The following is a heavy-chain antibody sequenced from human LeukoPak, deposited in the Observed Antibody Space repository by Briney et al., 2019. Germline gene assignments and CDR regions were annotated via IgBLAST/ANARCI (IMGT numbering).Heavy chain of an antibody. CDR2: MHYRGTT. CDR1: GGSVSSRSHY. J-gene: IGHJ5*02. Sequence: SETLSLTCSVSGGSVSSRSHYWGWIRQPPGKGLEWIGSMHYRGTTYYNPSLRSRVTLSVDTSKYQFSLRLSSVTAADTALYYCARRSSDWHNWFDPWGRGILVIVSS. V-gene: IGHV4-39*01. D-gene: IGHD2-21*02. CDR3: ARRSSDWHNWFDP.